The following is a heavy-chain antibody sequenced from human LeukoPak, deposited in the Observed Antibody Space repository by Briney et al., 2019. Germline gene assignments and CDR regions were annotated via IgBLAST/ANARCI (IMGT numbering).Heavy chain of an antibody. CDR1: GFTFSSYW. V-gene: IGHV3-74*01. J-gene: IGHJ5*02. Sequence: LPGGSLRLSCAASGFTFSSYWMHWVRQAPGKGLVWVSRINSDGSSTSYADSVKGRFTISRDNAKNTLYLQMNSLRVEDTAVYYCARPVVGATTGNWFDPWGQGTLVTVSS. CDR3: ARPVVGATTGNWFDP. CDR2: INSDGSST. D-gene: IGHD1-26*01.